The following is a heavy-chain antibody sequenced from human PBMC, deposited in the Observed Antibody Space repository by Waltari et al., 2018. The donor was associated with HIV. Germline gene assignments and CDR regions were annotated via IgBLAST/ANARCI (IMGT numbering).Heavy chain of an antibody. J-gene: IGHJ3*02. D-gene: IGHD2-2*01. V-gene: IGHV4-4*02. Sequence: QVQLQESGPGLVKPSGTLSLTCAVSGDSVSSSNWWNWVRQPPGKGLEWIGEIYHSGGTNYKPSLKGRVTISVDKSKNHFSLNMSSRTAADTAVYYCARGGGIVVKMYADDAFDIWGQGTMVTVSS. CDR3: ARGGGIVVKMYADDAFDI. CDR2: IYHSGGT. CDR1: GDSVSSSNW.